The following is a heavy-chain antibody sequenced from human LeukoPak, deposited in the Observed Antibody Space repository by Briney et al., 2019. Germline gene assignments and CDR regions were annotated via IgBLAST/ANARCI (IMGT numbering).Heavy chain of an antibody. V-gene: IGHV4-30-4*08. CDR2: IYYSGST. Sequence: SQTLSLTCTVSGGSISSGDYYWSWIRQPPGKGLERIGYIYYSGSTYYNPSLKSRVTISVDTSKNQFSLKLSSVTAADTAVYYCAREAPMIVDDAFDIWGQGTMVTVSS. CDR1: GGSISSGDYY. D-gene: IGHD3-22*01. J-gene: IGHJ3*02. CDR3: AREAPMIVDDAFDI.